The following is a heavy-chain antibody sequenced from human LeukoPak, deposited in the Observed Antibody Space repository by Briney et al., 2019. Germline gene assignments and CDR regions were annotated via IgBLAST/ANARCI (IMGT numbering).Heavy chain of an antibody. CDR2: IWPGGDKT. CDR3: AKISSSSEPDFDY. V-gene: IGHV3-33*06. J-gene: IGHJ4*02. CDR1: GFTFSRYA. D-gene: IGHD6-6*01. Sequence: GRTLRLSCAASGFTFSRYAMHWVRQTPGKGLEWVAFIWPGGDKTYYEDSVRGRFTISRDNSKNTLHLEMKSVRAEDTALYYCAKISSSSEPDFDYWGQGTLVTVSS.